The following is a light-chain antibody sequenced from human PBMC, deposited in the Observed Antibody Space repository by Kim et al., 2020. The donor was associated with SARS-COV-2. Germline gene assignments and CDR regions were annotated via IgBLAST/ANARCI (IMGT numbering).Light chain of an antibody. Sequence: ARGKGASITFGGNNMGGQRVDWYQQTPGQAPVLVIYYNSDRPSGIPGRFSGSNSGNTATLTISRVEAGDEADYYCQVWDSGSDHWVFGGGTQLTVL. CDR1: NMGGQR. CDR2: YNS. V-gene: IGLV3-21*04. CDR3: QVWDSGSDHWV. J-gene: IGLJ3*02.